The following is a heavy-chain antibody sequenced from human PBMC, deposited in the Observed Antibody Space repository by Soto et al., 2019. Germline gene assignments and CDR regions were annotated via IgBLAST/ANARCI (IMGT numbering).Heavy chain of an antibody. D-gene: IGHD6-19*01. CDR2: DYSDST. Sequence: QVQLQESGPGLVKPSETLSLTCTVSGGSVSSHHWTWIRQPPGKGLEWIGDYSDSTSYSPSLKSRGTISAARSRHQFSLNLTSLTATDSAVSYCATYRRGEGGRGYWGQGSLVTVSS. CDR1: GGSVSSHH. V-gene: IGHV4-59*08. J-gene: IGHJ4*02. CDR3: ATYRRGEGGRGY.